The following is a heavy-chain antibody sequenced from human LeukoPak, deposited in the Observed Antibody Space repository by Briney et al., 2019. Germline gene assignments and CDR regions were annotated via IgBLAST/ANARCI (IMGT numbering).Heavy chain of an antibody. D-gene: IGHD5-12*01. CDR3: AAGDPWHLLDY. J-gene: IGHJ4*02. V-gene: IGHV1-24*01. Sequence: ASVKVSCKVSGYTLTELSMHWVRQAPGKGLEWMGGFDLGDGETIFAQKFQGRVTMTEDTSTDTAYMELRSLTSEDTAAYYCAAGDPWHLLDYWGQGTLVTVSS. CDR2: FDLGDGET. CDR1: GYTLTELS.